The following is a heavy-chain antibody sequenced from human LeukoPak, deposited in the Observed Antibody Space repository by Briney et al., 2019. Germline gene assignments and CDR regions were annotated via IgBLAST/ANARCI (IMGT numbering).Heavy chain of an antibody. CDR1: GFIFKNYA. Sequence: GGSLRLSCAASGFIFKNYAMAWVRQPPGKGLEWVSVSSGSGTHTYYAASVKGRFTISRDNSNNTLYPQMNSLRAEDTAVFYCAKRAAYSRSSLVLPFDAFDLWGQGTMVTVSS. CDR2: SSGSGTHT. D-gene: IGHD6-6*01. V-gene: IGHV3-23*01. J-gene: IGHJ3*01. CDR3: AKRAAYSRSSLVLPFDAFDL.